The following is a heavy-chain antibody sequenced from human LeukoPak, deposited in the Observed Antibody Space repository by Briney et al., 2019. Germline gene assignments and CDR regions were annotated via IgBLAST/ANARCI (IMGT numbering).Heavy chain of an antibody. CDR1: GFTFDDYG. Sequence: GGSLRLSCAASGFTFDDYGMSWVRQAPGKGLVWVSHITSDGSSTTYADSVKGRFTTSRDNAKNTLYLQMNSLRAEDTAVYYCVRDNYGVDYWGQGTLVTVSS. CDR3: VRDNYGVDY. D-gene: IGHD3-10*01. CDR2: ITSDGSST. J-gene: IGHJ4*02. V-gene: IGHV3-74*03.